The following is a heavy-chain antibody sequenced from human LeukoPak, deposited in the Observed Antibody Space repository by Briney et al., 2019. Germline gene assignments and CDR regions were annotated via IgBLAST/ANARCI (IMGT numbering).Heavy chain of an antibody. D-gene: IGHD3-22*01. J-gene: IGHJ4*02. CDR3: AKDPTHYRVWDYYETIGLSY. V-gene: IGHV3-30*02. Sequence: PGGSLRLSCAASGFTFSSYGMHWVRQAPGKGLEWVAFIRYDGSNKYYADSGKGRFTISRDNSKNTLNLQMNSLRAEDTAVYYCAKDPTHYRVWDYYETIGLSYWGQGTLVTVSS. CDR2: IRYDGSNK. CDR1: GFTFSSYG.